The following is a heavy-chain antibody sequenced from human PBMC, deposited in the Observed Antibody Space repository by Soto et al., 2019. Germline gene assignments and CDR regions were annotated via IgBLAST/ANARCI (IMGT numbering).Heavy chain of an antibody. CDR1: GFTFTNYW. Sequence: EVQLVESGGGLVQPGGSLRLSCAASGFTFTNYWMHWVRQVPGKGPVWVSRIKSDEPTTDYADSVKGRFTISRDNAKNTVYLQMSRLRAEAAAVYYCARGLYLAYGQDYWGQGILVTVSP. V-gene: IGHV3-74*01. J-gene: IGHJ4*02. CDR3: ARGLYLAYGQDY. CDR2: IKSDEPTT. D-gene: IGHD4-17*01.